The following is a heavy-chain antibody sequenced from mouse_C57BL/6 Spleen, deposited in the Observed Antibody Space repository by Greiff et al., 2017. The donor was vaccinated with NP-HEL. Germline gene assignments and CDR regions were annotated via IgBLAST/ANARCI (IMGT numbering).Heavy chain of an antibody. CDR2: INPSTGGT. CDR1: GYSFTGYY. D-gene: IGHD1-1*01. J-gene: IGHJ3*01. CDR3: ATPYGSSYVGTWFAS. Sequence: EVQLQQSGPELVKPGASVKISCKASGYSFTGYYMNWVKQSPEKSLEWIGEINPSTGGTTYNQKFKAKATLTVDKSSSTAYMQLKSLTSEDSAVYYCATPYGSSYVGTWFASWGQGSLVPVSA. V-gene: IGHV1-42*01.